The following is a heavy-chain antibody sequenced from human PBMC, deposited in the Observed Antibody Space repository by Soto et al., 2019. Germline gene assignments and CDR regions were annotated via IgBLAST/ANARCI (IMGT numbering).Heavy chain of an antibody. CDR1: GGSISSGDYY. CDR2: IYYSGNT. Sequence: TLSLTCTVSGGSISSGDYYWNWIRQPPGKGLEWIGNIYYSGNTDCNPSLKRRVTISVDTSKKQFSLNLSSVTAADSAVYYCAGQPTAGSFYDLGSYYYYYGMDVWGQGTTVTVSS. J-gene: IGHJ6*02. CDR3: AGQPTAGSFYDLGSYYYYYGMDV. D-gene: IGHD3-16*01. V-gene: IGHV4-30-4*01.